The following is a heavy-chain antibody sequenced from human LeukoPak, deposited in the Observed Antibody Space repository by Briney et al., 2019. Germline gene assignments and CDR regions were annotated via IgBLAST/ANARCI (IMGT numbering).Heavy chain of an antibody. V-gene: IGHV3-23*01. Sequence: GGSLRLSCAASGFAFSSYGMTWVRQAPGKGLEWVSTIGNSGGSTYYADSVKGRFTISRDNSKNTLYLQMNNLRVEDTAVFYCVNGESFYGDYGFDYWGQGTLVTVSS. CDR1: GFAFSSYG. J-gene: IGHJ4*02. CDR3: VNGESFYGDYGFDY. D-gene: IGHD4-17*01. CDR2: IGNSGGST.